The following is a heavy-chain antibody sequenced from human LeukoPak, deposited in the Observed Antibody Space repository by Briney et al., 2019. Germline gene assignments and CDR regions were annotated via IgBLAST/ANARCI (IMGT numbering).Heavy chain of an antibody. J-gene: IGHJ4*02. Sequence: ASVTVSCKASGYTFTSYGISWVRQAPGQGLEWMGWISAYNGNTNYAQKLQGRVTMTTDTSTSTAYMELSSLRSEDTAVYYCARDPLDFWSGFSPFDYWGQGTLVTVSS. CDR1: GYTFTSYG. CDR3: ARDPLDFWSGFSPFDY. D-gene: IGHD3-3*01. V-gene: IGHV1-18*01. CDR2: ISAYNGNT.